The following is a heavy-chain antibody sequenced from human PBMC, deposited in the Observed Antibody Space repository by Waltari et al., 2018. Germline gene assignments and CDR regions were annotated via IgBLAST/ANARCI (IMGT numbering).Heavy chain of an antibody. CDR2: IKQDGTEK. Sequence: EVQLVESGGGLVQPGGSLRVSCAASGFTLSSSWMTWVRQAPGKGLEWVANIKQDGTEKLYVDSVRGRFTISRDNAKKSLYLQMNTLRAEDTAVYYCVRGRGMDVWGQGTTVTVSS. V-gene: IGHV3-7*01. J-gene: IGHJ6*02. CDR1: GFTLSSSW. CDR3: VRGRGMDV.